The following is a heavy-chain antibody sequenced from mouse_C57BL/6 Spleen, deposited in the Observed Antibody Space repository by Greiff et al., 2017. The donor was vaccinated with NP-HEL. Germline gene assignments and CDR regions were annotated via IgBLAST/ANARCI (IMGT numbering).Heavy chain of an antibody. CDR3: ARSGLNYYAMDY. CDR2: IYPGDGDT. CDR1: GYAFSSSW. Sequence: VKLVESGPELVKPGASVKISCKASGYAFSSSWMNWVKQRPGKGLEWIGRIYPGDGDTNYNGKFKGKATLTADKSSSTAYMQLSSLTSEDSAVYFCARSGLNYYAMDYWGQGTSVTVSS. V-gene: IGHV1-82*01. J-gene: IGHJ4*01. D-gene: IGHD3-1*01.